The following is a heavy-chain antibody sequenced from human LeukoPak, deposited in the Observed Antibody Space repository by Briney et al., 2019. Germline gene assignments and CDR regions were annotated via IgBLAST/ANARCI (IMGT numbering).Heavy chain of an antibody. CDR1: GGSISHHY. CDR3: ARSPPPRGLQLVFYDY. Sequence: SETLSLTCTVSGGSISHHYGTWIRQYPGKGLEWIGHIFYSGSTNYSPSLKSRVTISVDLSKNQFSLKLKSVTAADTAVYYCARSPPPRGLQLVFYDYWGQGALVTVSS. CDR2: IFYSGST. J-gene: IGHJ4*02. D-gene: IGHD1-1*01. V-gene: IGHV4-59*11.